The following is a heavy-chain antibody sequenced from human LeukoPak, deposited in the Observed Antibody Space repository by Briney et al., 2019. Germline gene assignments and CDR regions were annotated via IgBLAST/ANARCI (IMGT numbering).Heavy chain of an antibody. J-gene: IGHJ4*02. CDR3: ARVNINNWHSCDY. D-gene: IGHD1-1*01. Sequence: SETLSLTCAVSGGSISSNNWWGWDRQPPGKGLEWIGEIYHSGSPNYNPSLKSRVTISVDKSRNHFSLNLSSVTAADTAVYYCARVNINNWHSCDYWGQGTLVTVSS. CDR1: GGSISSNNW. V-gene: IGHV4-4*02. CDR2: IYHSGSP.